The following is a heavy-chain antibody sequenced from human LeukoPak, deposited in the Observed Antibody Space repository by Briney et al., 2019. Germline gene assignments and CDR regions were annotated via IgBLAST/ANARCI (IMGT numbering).Heavy chain of an antibody. D-gene: IGHD6-13*01. Sequence: GGSLRLSCAASGFTFSNYWMSWVRQAPGKGLVWVSRINSDGSTTSHADSVKGRFTISRDNAKNTLFLQMNSLRAEDTAVYYCARGGSSSWYGSWGQGTLVTVSS. CDR3: ARGGSSSWYGS. V-gene: IGHV3-74*01. CDR2: INSDGSTT. J-gene: IGHJ5*01. CDR1: GFTFSNYW.